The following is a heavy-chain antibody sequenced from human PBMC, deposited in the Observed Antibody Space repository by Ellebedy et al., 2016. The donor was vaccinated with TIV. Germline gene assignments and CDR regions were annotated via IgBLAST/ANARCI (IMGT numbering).Heavy chain of an antibody. Sequence: ASVKVSXXASGYTFRNYYIHWVRQSPGQGLEWMGIINPTVGSTTFAQKFQGRVAMTRDTSTSTVYMDLYSLGSEDTALYYCARTGNRYYFDSWGQGTLVTVSA. CDR2: INPTVGST. V-gene: IGHV1-46*01. CDR1: GYTFRNYY. D-gene: IGHD7-27*01. J-gene: IGHJ4*02. CDR3: ARTGNRYYFDS.